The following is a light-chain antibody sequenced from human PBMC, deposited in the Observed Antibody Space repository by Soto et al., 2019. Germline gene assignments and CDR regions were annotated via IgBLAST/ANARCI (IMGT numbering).Light chain of an antibody. CDR2: AAS. CDR1: QSLTSS. Sequence: EIVMTQSPATLSASPGERATLSCRASQSLTSSLVWYQQKPGQAPRLLIYAASTRATGVPARFSGSGSGTEFTLTISSLQSEDFAVYHCQQYKNWPPITFGQGTRLEIK. CDR3: QQYKNWPPIT. J-gene: IGKJ5*01. V-gene: IGKV3-15*01.